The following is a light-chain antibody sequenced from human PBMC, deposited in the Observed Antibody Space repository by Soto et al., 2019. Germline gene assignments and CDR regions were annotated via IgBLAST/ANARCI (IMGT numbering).Light chain of an antibody. CDR2: GAS. V-gene: IGKV3-15*01. CDR3: QQYNKWPIT. J-gene: IGKJ5*01. CDR1: QSVGTN. Sequence: EIVMTQSPSTLSVSPGESATLSCRASQSVGTNVAWYQQKPGQAPRLLIYGASTRATDISDRFSGSGSETDFTLTISSLQSEDFAVYYCQQYNKWPITFGQGTRLEIK.